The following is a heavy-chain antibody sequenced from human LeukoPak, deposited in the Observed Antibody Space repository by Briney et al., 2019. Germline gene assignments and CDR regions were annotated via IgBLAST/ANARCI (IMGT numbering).Heavy chain of an antibody. CDR1: GFAFSSHG. CDR3: ARPRGYCSSTSCYYYYYYGMDV. CDR2: ISSSSSYI. J-gene: IGHJ6*02. Sequence: GGSLRLSCAASGFAFSSHGMHWARQAPGKGLEWVSSISSSSSYIYYADSVKGRFTISRDNAKNSLYLQMNSLRAEDTAVYYCARPRGYCSSTSCYYYYYYGMDVWGQGTTVTVSS. V-gene: IGHV3-21*01. D-gene: IGHD2-2*01.